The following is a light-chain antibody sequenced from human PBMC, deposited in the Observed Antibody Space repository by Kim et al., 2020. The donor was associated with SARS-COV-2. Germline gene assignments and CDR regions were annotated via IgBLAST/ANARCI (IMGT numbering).Light chain of an antibody. J-gene: IGKJ3*01. CDR3: QQSSKWFT. CDR2: DAS. V-gene: IGKV3-11*01. CDR1: QNVNTY. Sequence: EIVLTQSPATLSLSPGERATLSCRASQNVNTYLAWFQQKPGQAPRLLIYDASKRATGVPTRFSGSGSGTDFTLSISSLEPEDFAVYYWQQSSKWFTFGTGTKVDIK.